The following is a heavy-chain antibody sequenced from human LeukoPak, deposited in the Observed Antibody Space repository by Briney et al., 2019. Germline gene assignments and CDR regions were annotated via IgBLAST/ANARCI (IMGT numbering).Heavy chain of an antibody. D-gene: IGHD3-16*01. V-gene: IGHV3-23*01. CDR3: AKDDNYIRFLS. CDR1: GFSFSSYV. Sequence: SGGSLRLSCAASGFSFSSYVMNWVRQAPGKGLEWVSAISGNGGNSYHADSVKGRFTISRDNSKNTLYLQMNSLRAEDTAVYYCAKDDNYIRFLSWGQGTLVTVSS. CDR2: ISGNGGNS. J-gene: IGHJ5*02.